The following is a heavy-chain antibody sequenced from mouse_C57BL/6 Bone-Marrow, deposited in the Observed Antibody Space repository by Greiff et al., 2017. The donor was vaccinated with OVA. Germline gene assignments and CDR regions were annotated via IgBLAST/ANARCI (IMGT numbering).Heavy chain of an antibody. CDR3: TRVGYYFDD. Sequence: EVQVVESGEGLVKPGGSLKLSCAASGFTFSSYAMSWVRQTPEKRLEWVAYISSGGGYIYYADTVKGRFTISGDKARNTLYLQLSSLKSEDTAMYYCTRVGYYFDDWGQGTTLTVSS. V-gene: IGHV5-9-1*02. J-gene: IGHJ2*01. CDR2: ISSGGGYI. CDR1: GFTFSSYA.